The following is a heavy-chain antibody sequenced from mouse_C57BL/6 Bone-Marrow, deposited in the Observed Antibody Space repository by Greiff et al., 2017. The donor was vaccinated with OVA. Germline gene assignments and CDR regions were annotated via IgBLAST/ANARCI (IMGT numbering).Heavy chain of an antibody. D-gene: IGHD1-1*01. CDR3: ARDFLITTVVAKGWYFDV. Sequence: QVQLQQSGAELAKPGASVKLSCKASGYTFTSYWMHWVKQRPGQGLEWIGYINPSSGYTKYNQKFKDKATLTADKSSSTAYMQLSSLTYEDSAVYYCARDFLITTVVAKGWYFDVWGTGTTVTVSS. V-gene: IGHV1-7*01. CDR2: INPSSGYT. J-gene: IGHJ1*03. CDR1: GYTFTSYW.